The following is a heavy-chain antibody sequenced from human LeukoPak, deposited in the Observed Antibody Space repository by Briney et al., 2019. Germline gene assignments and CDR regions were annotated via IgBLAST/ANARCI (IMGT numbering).Heavy chain of an antibody. Sequence: SEALSLTCAVYGGSFSGYYWSWIRQPPGKGLEWIGEINHSESTNYNPSLKSRVTISVDTSKSQFSLRLSSVTAADTAVYYCARGDWSSGWYSSFDYWGQGTLVTVSS. V-gene: IGHV4-34*01. CDR3: ARGDWSSGWYSSFDY. CDR1: GGSFSGYY. J-gene: IGHJ4*02. D-gene: IGHD6-19*01. CDR2: INHSEST.